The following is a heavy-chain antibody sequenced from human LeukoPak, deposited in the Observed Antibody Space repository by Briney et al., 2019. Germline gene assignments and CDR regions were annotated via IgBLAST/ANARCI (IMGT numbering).Heavy chain of an antibody. CDR1: GYSISSGYY. CDR2: IYHSGST. Sequence: PSETLSLTCTVSGYSISSGYYWGWIRQPPGKGLEWIGSIYHSGSTYYNPSLKSRVTISVDTSKNQFSLKLSSVTAADTAVYYCGRGPRSKRWSWFDPWGQGTLVTVSS. D-gene: IGHD3-3*01. J-gene: IGHJ5*02. CDR3: GRGPRSKRWSWFDP. V-gene: IGHV4-38-2*02.